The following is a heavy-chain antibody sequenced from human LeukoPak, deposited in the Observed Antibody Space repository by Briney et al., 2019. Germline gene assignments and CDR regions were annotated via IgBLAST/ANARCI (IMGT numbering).Heavy chain of an antibody. D-gene: IGHD2-15*01. J-gene: IGHJ5*02. CDR3: ARRGGQKYNYFDP. CDR2: VFYGGSV. Sequence: SETLSLTCTVSGASISNSDYYWGWIRQPPGKGLEWIGYVFYGGSVNSNPSLKSRVTISLDTSKNQVSLKLTSVTPADTAVYYCARRGGQKYNYFDPWGQGTLVTVSS. V-gene: IGHV4-61*05. CDR1: GASISNSDYY.